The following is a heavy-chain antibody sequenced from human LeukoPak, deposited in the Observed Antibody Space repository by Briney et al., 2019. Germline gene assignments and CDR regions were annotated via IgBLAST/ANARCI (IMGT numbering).Heavy chain of an antibody. CDR1: GFTFTSYT. J-gene: IGHJ6*02. Sequence: GGSLRLSCAASGFTFTSYTMNWVRQAPGKGLEWVSYITTSSSTKYNADSVKGRFIISRDYAKNSLYLQMNSLRAEDTAVYYCVRENDYGDRGEDYYGMDVWGQGTTVTVSS. D-gene: IGHD4-17*01. CDR3: VRENDYGDRGEDYYGMDV. CDR2: ITTSSSTK. V-gene: IGHV3-48*04.